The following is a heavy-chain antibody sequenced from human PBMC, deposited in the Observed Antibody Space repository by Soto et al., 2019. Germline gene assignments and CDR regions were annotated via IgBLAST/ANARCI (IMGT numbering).Heavy chain of an antibody. CDR2: IWNDGSNK. D-gene: IGHD7-27*01. V-gene: IGHV3-33*01. CDR1: GFTFSSYH. CDR3: ARIGTWALNFDY. J-gene: IGHJ4*02. Sequence: QVQLVESGGGVVQPGRSLRLSCAASGFTFSSYHMHWVRQVLGKGLEWVAVIWNDGSNKYYADSVKGRFTVSRDNSKNTLYLHMNSLRVEATAVYYCARIGTWALNFDYWGQGTLVTVSS.